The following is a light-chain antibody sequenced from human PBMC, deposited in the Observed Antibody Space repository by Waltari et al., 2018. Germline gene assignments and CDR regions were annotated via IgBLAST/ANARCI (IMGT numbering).Light chain of an antibody. J-gene: IGKJ4*01. V-gene: IGKV4-1*01. CDR2: WAS. Sequence: DILMTQSPDSLSVSLGERATIHCQSSKRVLYSSNNKNYLAWYQQKPGQPPKLLIYWASTRESGVTGRFSGSGSGTDLTLTISRLQAEDVAVYYCQQYYSTLALTFGGGTKVEIK. CDR3: QQYYSTLALT. CDR1: KRVLYSSNNKNY.